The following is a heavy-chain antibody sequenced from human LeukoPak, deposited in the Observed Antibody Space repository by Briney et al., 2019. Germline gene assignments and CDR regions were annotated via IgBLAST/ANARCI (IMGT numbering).Heavy chain of an antibody. CDR3: AKDSGIMITFGGVIGFDY. V-gene: IGHV3-9*01. CDR1: GFTFSGYG. Sequence: PGRSLRLSCAASGFTFSGYGMHWVRQAPGKGLEWVSGISWNSGSIGYADSVKGRFTISRDNAKNSPYLQMNSLRAEDTALYYCAKDSGIMITFGGVIGFDYWGQGTLVTVSS. J-gene: IGHJ4*02. CDR2: ISWNSGSI. D-gene: IGHD3-16*02.